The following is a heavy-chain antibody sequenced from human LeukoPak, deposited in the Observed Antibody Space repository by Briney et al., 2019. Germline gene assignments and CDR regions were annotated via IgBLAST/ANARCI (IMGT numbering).Heavy chain of an antibody. CDR1: GLTFEDYT. CDR2: ISGSGIST. CDR3: VKSWNYYDSSGDDAWDI. V-gene: IGHV3-23*01. J-gene: IGHJ3*02. D-gene: IGHD3-22*01. Sequence: GESLRLSCQGSGLTFEDYTMRWVRQAPGKGLEWVSGISGSGISTYYADSVKGRFTISRDNSKNTLYLQMNSLRVEATAVYYCVKSWNYYDSSGDDAWDIWRQGTMVSVSS.